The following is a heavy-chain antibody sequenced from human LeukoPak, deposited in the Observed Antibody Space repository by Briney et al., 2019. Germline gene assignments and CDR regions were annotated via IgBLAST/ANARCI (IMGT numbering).Heavy chain of an antibody. J-gene: IGHJ2*01. CDR1: GGSISDYY. D-gene: IGHD2-15*01. V-gene: IGHV4-59*08. Sequence: SETLSLTCTVSGGSISDYYWSWIRQPAGKGLEWIGYIFYSGTTNYNPSLKSRVTISLDTSKNQFSLKLSSVTAADTAVYYCARHRVVVALEWYFDLWGRGTLVTVSS. CDR2: IFYSGTT. CDR3: ARHRVVVALEWYFDL.